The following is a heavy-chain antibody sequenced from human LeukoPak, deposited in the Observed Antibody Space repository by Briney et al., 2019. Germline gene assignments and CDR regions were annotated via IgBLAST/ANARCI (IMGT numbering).Heavy chain of an antibody. Sequence: GASVKVSCKASGYTFTSYGISWVRQAPGQGLEWMGWISAYNGNTNYAQKLQGRVTMTTDTSTSTAYTELRSLRSDDTAVYYCARGFYGSGSYYNSGNYYFDYWGQGSQVTVSS. V-gene: IGHV1-18*01. J-gene: IGHJ4*02. CDR2: ISAYNGNT. CDR3: ARGFYGSGSYYNSGNYYFDY. D-gene: IGHD3-10*01. CDR1: GYTFTSYG.